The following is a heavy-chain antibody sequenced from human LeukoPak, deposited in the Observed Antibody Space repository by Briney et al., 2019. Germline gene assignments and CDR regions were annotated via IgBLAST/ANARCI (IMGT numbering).Heavy chain of an antibody. Sequence: PGGSLRLSCAASGFTFDDYAMHWVRQAPGKGLEWVSGISWNSGSIGYADSVKGRFTISRDNAKNSLYLQMNSLRAEDTALYYCAKDQYYYGSGSYPSESYYYYYGMDVWGQGTTVTVSS. CDR1: GFTFDDYA. D-gene: IGHD3-10*01. J-gene: IGHJ6*02. V-gene: IGHV3-9*01. CDR3: AKDQYYYGSGSYPSESYYYYYGMDV. CDR2: ISWNSGSI.